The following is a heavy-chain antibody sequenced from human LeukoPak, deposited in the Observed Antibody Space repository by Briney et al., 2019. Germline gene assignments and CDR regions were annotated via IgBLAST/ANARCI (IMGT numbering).Heavy chain of an antibody. Sequence: GASVKVSCKASGYTFTSYGISWVRQAPGQGLEWMGWISAYNGNTNYAQKLQGRVTMTTDTSTSTAYMELRSLRSDDTAVYYCAREGIGWFGELASRSHMDVWGKGTTVTVSS. D-gene: IGHD3-10*01. CDR2: ISAYNGNT. J-gene: IGHJ6*03. CDR3: AREGIGWFGELASRSHMDV. V-gene: IGHV1-18*01. CDR1: GYTFTSYG.